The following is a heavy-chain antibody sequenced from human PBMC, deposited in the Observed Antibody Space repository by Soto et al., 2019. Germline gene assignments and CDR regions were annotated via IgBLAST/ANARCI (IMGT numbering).Heavy chain of an antibody. D-gene: IGHD6-13*01. CDR1: GGSFSGYY. CDR2: INHSGST. J-gene: IGHJ5*02. CDR3: ARLGKQLDYNWFDP. V-gene: IGHV4-34*01. Sequence: PSETLSLTCAVYGGSFSGYYWSWIRQPPGKGLEWIGEINHSGSTNYNPSLKSRVTISVDTSKNQFSLKLSSVTAADTAVYYCARLGKQLDYNWFDPWGQGTLVTVSS.